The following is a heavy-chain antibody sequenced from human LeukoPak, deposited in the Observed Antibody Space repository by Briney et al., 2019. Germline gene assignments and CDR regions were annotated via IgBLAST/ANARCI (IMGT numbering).Heavy chain of an antibody. CDR3: ASDYGSGSYRFDY. V-gene: IGHV4-59*01. Sequence: SETLSLTCTVSGGPISSYSWSWIRQSPGKGREWIGYIYNSGSTIYNPSLKSRVTISIDMSKKQFSLKLSSVTAADTAVYYCASDYGSGSYRFDYWGQGTLVTVSS. D-gene: IGHD3-10*01. CDR2: IYNSGST. CDR1: GGPISSYS. J-gene: IGHJ4*02.